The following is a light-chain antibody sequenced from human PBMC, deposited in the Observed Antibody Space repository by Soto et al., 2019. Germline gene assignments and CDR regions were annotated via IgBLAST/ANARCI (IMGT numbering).Light chain of an antibody. J-gene: IGLJ1*01. Sequence: QSALTQPRSVSGSPGQSVTVSCIGTSSDVGDYNSVSWYQQHPGKAPKLMIYDVSKRPSGVLDRFSGSKSGNTASLTISGLQAEDEADYYCCSYVGSYSYVFGIGTKVTV. V-gene: IGLV2-11*01. CDR2: DVS. CDR1: SSDVGDYNS. CDR3: CSYVGSYSYV.